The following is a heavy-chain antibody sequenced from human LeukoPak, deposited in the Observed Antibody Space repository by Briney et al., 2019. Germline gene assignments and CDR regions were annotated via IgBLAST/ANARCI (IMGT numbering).Heavy chain of an antibody. Sequence: ASVKVSCKASGGTFSSYAISWVRQAPGQGLEWMGGIIPIFGTANYAQKFQGRVTITADESTSTAYMELSSLRSEDTAVYYCARGGGDYRNYGWFDPWGQGTLVTVSS. J-gene: IGHJ5*02. CDR2: IIPIFGTA. CDR1: GGTFSSYA. D-gene: IGHD4-11*01. CDR3: ARGGGDYRNYGWFDP. V-gene: IGHV1-69*01.